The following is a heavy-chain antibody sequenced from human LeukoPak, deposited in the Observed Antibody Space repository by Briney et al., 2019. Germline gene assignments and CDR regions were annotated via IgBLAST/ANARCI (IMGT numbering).Heavy chain of an antibody. D-gene: IGHD3-22*01. CDR1: GGSISSYY. J-gene: IGHJ4*02. CDR3: AREVSNPYYYDSSGCFDY. CDR2: IYYSGST. V-gene: IGHV4-59*01. Sequence: SETLSLTCTVSGGSISSYYWSWIRQPPGKGLEWIGYIYYSGSTNYNLSLKSRVTISVATSKNQFSLKLSSVTAADTAVYYCAREVSNPYYYDSSGCFDYWGQGTLVTVSS.